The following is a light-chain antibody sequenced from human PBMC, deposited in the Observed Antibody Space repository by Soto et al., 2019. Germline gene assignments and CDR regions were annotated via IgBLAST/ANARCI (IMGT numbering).Light chain of an antibody. V-gene: IGKV1-33*01. CDR3: YHYQLIPPRT. CDR2: DAS. J-gene: IGKJ1*01. Sequence: DIQMTQSPSSLSASVGDKITITCQASQDISNSLNWYQQKPGKAPKLLIYDASNLEEGVPSRFSGSGSGTDFTLTISSLQPEDIGTYLCYHYQLIPPRTFGPGNKVEI. CDR1: QDISNS.